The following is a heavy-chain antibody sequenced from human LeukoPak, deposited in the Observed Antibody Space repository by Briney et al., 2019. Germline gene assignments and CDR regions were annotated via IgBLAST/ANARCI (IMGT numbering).Heavy chain of an antibody. Sequence: ASVKVSCKASGYTFTSYGISWVRQAPGQGLEWMGWINPNSGGTNYAQKFQGRVTMTRDTSISTAYMELSRLRSDDTAVYYCARVDHANYWGQGTLVTVSS. CDR2: INPNSGGT. V-gene: IGHV1-2*02. CDR3: ARVDHANY. D-gene: IGHD2-8*01. CDR1: GYTFTSYG. J-gene: IGHJ4*02.